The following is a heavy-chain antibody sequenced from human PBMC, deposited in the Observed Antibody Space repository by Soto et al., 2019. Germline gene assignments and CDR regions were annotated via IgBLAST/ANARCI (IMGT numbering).Heavy chain of an antibody. J-gene: IGHJ6*02. CDR3: AREEVPQWFTRGYYGMDV. D-gene: IGHD2-2*01. CDR2: INHSGST. Sequence: GTLSLTCAVYVGSFIGYYWTWIRQPPGKGLEWIGDINHSGSTNYNSRLNSRVTISVDTSNKQLSLKLRSVTAADTAVYYCAREEVPQWFTRGYYGMDVWGQGPTVTVSS. CDR1: VGSFIGYY. V-gene: IGHV4-34*01.